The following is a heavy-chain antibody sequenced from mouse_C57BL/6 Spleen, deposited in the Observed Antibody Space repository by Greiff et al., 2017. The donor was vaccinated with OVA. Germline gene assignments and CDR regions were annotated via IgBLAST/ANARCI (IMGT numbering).Heavy chain of an antibody. Sequence: QVQLQQPGAELVKPGASVKLSCKASGYTFTSYWMHWVKQRPGQGLEWIGMIHPNSGSTNYNEKFKSKATLTVDKSSSTAYMQLSSLTSEDSAVYYCARRGSYDYAMDYWGQGTSVTVSS. D-gene: IGHD1-1*02. CDR1: GYTFTSYW. V-gene: IGHV1-64*01. CDR3: ARRGSYDYAMDY. J-gene: IGHJ4*01. CDR2: IHPNSGST.